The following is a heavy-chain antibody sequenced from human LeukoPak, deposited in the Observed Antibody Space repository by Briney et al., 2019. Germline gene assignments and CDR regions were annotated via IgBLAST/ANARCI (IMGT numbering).Heavy chain of an antibody. J-gene: IGHJ6*03. CDR1: GFTFSSYA. CDR2: ISGSGGST. Sequence: GGSLRLSCAASGFTFSSYAMSWVRQAPGKGLEWVSAISGSGGSTYYADSVKGRFTISRDNSKNTLYLQMNSLRAEDTAVYYCAKGGSYPPYYYYMDVWGKGTTVTVSS. CDR3: AKGGSYPPYYYYMDV. D-gene: IGHD3-16*01. V-gene: IGHV3-23*01.